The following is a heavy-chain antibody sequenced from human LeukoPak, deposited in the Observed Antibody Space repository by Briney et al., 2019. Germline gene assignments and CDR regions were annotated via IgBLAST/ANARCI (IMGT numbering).Heavy chain of an antibody. D-gene: IGHD3-22*01. V-gene: IGHV1-18*01. CDR2: ISAYNGNT. CDR1: GFTFTSYG. CDR3: ARKLRSRGYYSYNWFDT. Sequence: ASVKFSCKASGFTFTSYGISWVRQAPVQGLEWMGSISAYNGNTNYAQKIQGRVTMTTDTSTSKASMELRCLRSDDTAVYYYARKLRSRGYYSYNWFDTWGQGTMVTVSS. J-gene: IGHJ5*02.